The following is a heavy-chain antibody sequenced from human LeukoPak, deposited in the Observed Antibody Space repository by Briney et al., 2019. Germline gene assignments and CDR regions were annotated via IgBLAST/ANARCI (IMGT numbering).Heavy chain of an antibody. CDR2: ISGSGGST. V-gene: IGHV3-23*01. D-gene: IGHD3-10*01. CDR3: AKDPRRQLLWFGEPD. CDR1: GFTFSSYA. J-gene: IGHJ4*02. Sequence: QSGGSLRLSCAASGFTFSSYAMGWVRQAPGKGLEWVSAISGSGGSTSYADSVKGRFTISRDNSKNTLYLQMNSLRAEDTAVYYCAKDPRRQLLWFGEPDWGQGTLVTVSS.